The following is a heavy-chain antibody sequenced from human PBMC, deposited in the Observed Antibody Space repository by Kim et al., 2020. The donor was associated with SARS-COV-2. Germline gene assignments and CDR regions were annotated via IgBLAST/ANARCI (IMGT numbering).Heavy chain of an antibody. CDR2: IRSKAYGGTT. V-gene: IGHV3-49*04. CDR3: TRDLPTTVTPGGVDY. J-gene: IGHJ4*02. CDR1: GFTFGDYA. D-gene: IGHD4-17*01. Sequence: GGSLRLSCTASGFTFGDYAMSWVRQAPGKGLEWVGFIRSKAYGGTTEYAASVKGRFTISRDDSKSIAYLQMNSLKTEDTAVYYCTRDLPTTVTPGGVDYWGQGTLVTVSS.